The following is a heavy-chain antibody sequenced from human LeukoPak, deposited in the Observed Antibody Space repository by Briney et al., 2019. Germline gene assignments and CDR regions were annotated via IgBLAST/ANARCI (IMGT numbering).Heavy chain of an antibody. V-gene: IGHV3-9*01. CDR1: GFAFDDYA. Sequence: PGRSLRLSCAASGFAFDDYAMHWVRHAPGKGLEWVSGISWNSGSIGYADSVKGRFTISRDNAKNSLYLQMNSLRAEDTAVYYCAKDGSKYDFWSGPPDYWGQGTLVTVSS. CDR2: ISWNSGSI. D-gene: IGHD3-3*01. J-gene: IGHJ4*02. CDR3: AKDGSKYDFWSGPPDY.